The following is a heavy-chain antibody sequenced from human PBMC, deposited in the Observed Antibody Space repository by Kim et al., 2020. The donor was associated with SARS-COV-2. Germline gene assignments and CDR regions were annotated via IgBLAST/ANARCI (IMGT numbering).Heavy chain of an antibody. CDR3: ARSYTSSWNYDF. Sequence: SETLSLTCSVSGASINSYYWSWIRQSPGDELEWIGYIFYSGSTNYNPSLKSRVTISVDTSKEQVYLKLRSVTAADTAVYYCARSYTSSWNYDFWGQGTLV. D-gene: IGHD6-13*01. V-gene: IGHV4-59*01. J-gene: IGHJ4*02. CDR2: IFYSGST. CDR1: GASINSYY.